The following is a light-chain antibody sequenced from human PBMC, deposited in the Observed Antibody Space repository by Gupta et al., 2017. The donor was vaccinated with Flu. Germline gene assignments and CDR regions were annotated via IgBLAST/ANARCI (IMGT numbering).Light chain of an antibody. V-gene: IGKV4-1*01. CDR1: QSILCSSNNNNY. J-gene: IGKJ1*01. CDR3: QQYYSTPRT. CDR2: WAS. Sequence: NCKSSQSILCSSNNNNYLSCYQLKPGQAPKLLIYWASTREAGVPDRFSGSGSGTDFSLTISSLQAEDVAVYYCQQYYSTPRTFGQGTKVEVK.